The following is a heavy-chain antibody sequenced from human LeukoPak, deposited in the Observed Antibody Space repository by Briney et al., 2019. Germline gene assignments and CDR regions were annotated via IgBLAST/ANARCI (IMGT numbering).Heavy chain of an antibody. Sequence: ASVKVSCKASGYTFTRYYMHWVRQAPGQGLEWMGVINPSADSTSYTQKFQGRVSMTRDTSTSTVYMDLSSLRSEDTAVYYCARDIAEQWLVRKYYFDYWGQGTLVTVSS. CDR2: INPSADST. J-gene: IGHJ4*02. CDR1: GYTFTRYY. CDR3: ARDIAEQWLVRKYYFDY. V-gene: IGHV1-46*01. D-gene: IGHD6-19*01.